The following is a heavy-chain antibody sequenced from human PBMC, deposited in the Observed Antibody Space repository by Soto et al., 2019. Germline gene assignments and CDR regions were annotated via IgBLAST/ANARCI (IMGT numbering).Heavy chain of an antibody. Sequence: QGELQESGPGLVKPSGTLSLTCAVSGGSISSSHWWTWVRQSPGKGLEYIGEISHSETSNSNPSLKSRVALSVDKSKNHFSLTLTSVTAADTAVYYCARVVLTITRGAFDAWGQGTLVIVSS. D-gene: IGHD3-9*01. J-gene: IGHJ3*01. CDR1: GGSISSSHW. CDR2: ISHSETS. V-gene: IGHV4-4*02. CDR3: ARVVLTITRGAFDA.